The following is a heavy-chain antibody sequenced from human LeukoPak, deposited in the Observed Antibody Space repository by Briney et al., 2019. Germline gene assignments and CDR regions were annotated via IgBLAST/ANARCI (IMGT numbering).Heavy chain of an antibody. D-gene: IGHD2-15*01. CDR3: ARGRGARAISYYYYYMDV. V-gene: IGHV1-8*01. J-gene: IGHJ6*03. CDR1: GYTFTSYD. CDR2: MNPNSGNT. Sequence: ASVKVSCKASGYTFTSYDINWVRQATGQGPEWMGWMNPNSGNTGYAQKFQGRVTMTRNTSISTAYMELSSLRSEDTAVYYCARGRGARAISYYYYYMDVWGKGTTVTVSS.